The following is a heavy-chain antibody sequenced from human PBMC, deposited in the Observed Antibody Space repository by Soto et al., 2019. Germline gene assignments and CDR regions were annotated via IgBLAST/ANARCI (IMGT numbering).Heavy chain of an antibody. CDR1: GRSITSYY. Sequence: QVVLQESGPGLVKPSETLSLTCSVSGRSITSYYWSWVRQPPGKGLEWIGYIYDNGITSQNPSLKSRVTKAADTLQNQFSLKLTSVTGADTAVYYCARTYDSNGYANEFDSWGQGILVTVTS. D-gene: IGHD3-22*01. J-gene: IGHJ4*02. CDR2: IYDNGIT. V-gene: IGHV4-59*12. CDR3: ARTYDSNGYANEFDS.